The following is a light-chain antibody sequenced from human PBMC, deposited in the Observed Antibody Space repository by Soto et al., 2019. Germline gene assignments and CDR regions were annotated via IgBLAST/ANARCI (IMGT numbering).Light chain of an antibody. J-gene: IGKJ4*01. V-gene: IGKV1-5*01. CDR2: DAS. Sequence: DIQMTQSPSTLSASVGDRVTITCRASQSISTWVAWYQQKPGKAPKVLISDASTLEGGVPSRFSGSGSGTGFTLTISSLQPDDFATYYCQQYDTYGTFGGGTKVDIK. CDR1: QSISTW. CDR3: QQYDTYGT.